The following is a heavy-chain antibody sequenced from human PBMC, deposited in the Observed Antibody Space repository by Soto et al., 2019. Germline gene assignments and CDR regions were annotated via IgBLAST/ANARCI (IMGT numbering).Heavy chain of an antibody. D-gene: IGHD6-6*01. CDR1: GGTFSSYA. CDR2: IIPIFGTA. V-gene: IGHV1-69*01. CDR3: GIPARQGGVGYGMYV. J-gene: IGHJ6*02. Sequence: QVQLVQSGAEVKKPGSSVKVSCKASGGTFSSYAISWVRQAPGQGLEWMGGIIPIFGTANYAQNFQGRVTLTADESTSTAYMERGSLKSEDTAVYYCGIPARQGGVGYGMYVWGQGTTVTVSS.